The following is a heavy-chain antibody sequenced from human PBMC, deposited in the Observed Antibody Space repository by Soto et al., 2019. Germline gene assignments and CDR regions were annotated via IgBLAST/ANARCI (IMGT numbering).Heavy chain of an antibody. CDR2: ISYDGSKT. CDR3: AKDNSGGSSLADY. Sequence: GGSLRLSCAASGFTFSGYGMHWVRQAPGKGLEWVALISYDGSKTYYADSVKGRLTVSRDNSKNTLNLQMSSQRPEDTAVYYCAKDNSGGSSLADYWGQGTLVTVSS. V-gene: IGHV3-30*18. D-gene: IGHD6-19*01. CDR1: GFTFSGYG. J-gene: IGHJ4*02.